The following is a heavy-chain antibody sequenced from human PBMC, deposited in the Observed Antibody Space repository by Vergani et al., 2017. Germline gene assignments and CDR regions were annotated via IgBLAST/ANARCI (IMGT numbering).Heavy chain of an antibody. Sequence: QVQLVQSGAEVKKPGASVKVSCKASGYTFTSYGISWVRQAPGQGLEWMGWIIPILGIANYAQKFQGRVTITADKSTSTAYMELSSLRSEDTAVYYCARVGGTVLRPRGWFDPWGQGTLVTVSS. V-gene: IGHV1-69*10. D-gene: IGHD2/OR15-2a*01. CDR3: ARVGGTVLRPRGWFDP. CDR2: IIPILGIA. J-gene: IGHJ5*02. CDR1: GYTFTSYG.